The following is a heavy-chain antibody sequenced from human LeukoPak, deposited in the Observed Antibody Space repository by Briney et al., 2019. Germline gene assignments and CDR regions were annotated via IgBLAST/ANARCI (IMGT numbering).Heavy chain of an antibody. CDR3: AKVYGGTGRTGAIHI. V-gene: IGHV3-30*18. D-gene: IGHD3/OR15-3a*01. J-gene: IGHJ3*02. CDR2: TSYDGSNN. CDR1: GFTFSNYA. Sequence: PGGSLRLSCAASGFTFSNYAIHWVRQAPGKGLDWVADTSYDGSNNDYADSVKGRFTISRDNSKNTVYLQMNSLRAEDTAVYYCAKVYGGTGRTGAIHIWGQGTMVTVSS.